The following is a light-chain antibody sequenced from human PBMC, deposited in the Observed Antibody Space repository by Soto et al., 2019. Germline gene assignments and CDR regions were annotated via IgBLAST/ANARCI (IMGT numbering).Light chain of an antibody. CDR3: QVWDSSSDHDV. CDR1: NIGSKS. V-gene: IGLV3-21*04. Sequence: SSELTQPPSVSVAPGKTARITCGGNNIGSKSVHWYQQKPGQAPVLVIYYDSDRPSGIPERFSGSNSGNTATLTISRVEAGYEADYYCQVWDSSSDHDVFGTGTKLTVL. CDR2: YDS. J-gene: IGLJ1*01.